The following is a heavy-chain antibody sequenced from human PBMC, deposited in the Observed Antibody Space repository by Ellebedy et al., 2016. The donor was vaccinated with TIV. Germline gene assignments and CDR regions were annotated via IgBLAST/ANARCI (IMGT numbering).Heavy chain of an antibody. CDR2: ISSSSSYI. J-gene: IGHJ4*02. CDR1: GFTFSSYS. V-gene: IGHV3-21*04. CDR3: TRDQGANAGIGGY. D-gene: IGHD6-13*01. Sequence: GESLKISCAASGFTFSSYSMNWVRQAPGKGLEWVSSISSSSSYIYYADSVKGRFIISRDNAKNSLYLEMNSLRADDTAVYYCTRDQGANAGIGGYWGQGIVVTVSS.